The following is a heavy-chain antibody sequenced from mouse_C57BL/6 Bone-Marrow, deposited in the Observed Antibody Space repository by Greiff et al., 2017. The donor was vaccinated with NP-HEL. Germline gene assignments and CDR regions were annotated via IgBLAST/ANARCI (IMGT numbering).Heavy chain of an antibody. CDR3: TRGSSGWDY. CDR1: GFTFSSYA. V-gene: IGHV5-9-1*02. Sequence: EVKLEESGAGLVKPGGSLKLSCAASGFTFSSYAMSWVRQTPEKRLEWVAYISSGGDYIYYADTVKGRFTISRDNARNTLYLQMSSLKSEDTAMYYCTRGSSGWDYWGQGTTLTVSS. J-gene: IGHJ2*01. D-gene: IGHD3-2*02. CDR2: ISSGGDYI.